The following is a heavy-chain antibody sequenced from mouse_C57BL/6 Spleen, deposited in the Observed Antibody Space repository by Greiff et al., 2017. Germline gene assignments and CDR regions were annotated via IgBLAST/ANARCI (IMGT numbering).Heavy chain of an antibody. D-gene: IGHD1-1*01. CDR3: TRTVVAPGYFDV. CDR1: GFNIKDDY. J-gene: IGHJ1*03. Sequence: EVQLQQSGAELVRPGASVKLSCTASGFNIKDDYMHWVKQRPEQGLEWIGWIDPENGDTEYASKFQGKATITADTSSNTAYLQLSSLTSEDTAVDYCTRTVVAPGYFDVWGTGTTVTVSS. V-gene: IGHV14-4*01. CDR2: IDPENGDT.